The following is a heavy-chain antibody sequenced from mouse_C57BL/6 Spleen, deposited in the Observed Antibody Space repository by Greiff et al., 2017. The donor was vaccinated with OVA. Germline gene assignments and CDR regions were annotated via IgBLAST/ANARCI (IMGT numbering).Heavy chain of an antibody. Sequence: QVQLQQPGAELVKPGASVKMSCKASGYTFTSYWITWVKQRPGQGLEWIGDIYPGSGSTNYTEKFKSKATLTVDTSSSTAYMQLSSLTSEDSAVYDCARSSYYDDAMDYWGQGTSVTVSS. CDR2: IYPGSGST. V-gene: IGHV1-55*01. CDR1: GYTFTSYW. CDR3: ARSSYYDDAMDY. J-gene: IGHJ4*01. D-gene: IGHD2-4*01.